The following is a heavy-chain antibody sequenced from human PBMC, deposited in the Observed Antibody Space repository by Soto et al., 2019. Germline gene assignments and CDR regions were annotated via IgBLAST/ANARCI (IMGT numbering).Heavy chain of an antibody. CDR1: GFTFSKYS. D-gene: IGHD2-15*01. V-gene: IGHV3-23*01. J-gene: IGHJ5*02. CDR3: ARKGYCSGGSCYSAHYFDT. CDR2: ISDSGRST. Sequence: GGSLRLSCAASGFTFSKYSMTWVRQAPGKGLEWVSGISDSGRSTFYADSVKGRFTISRDNVKDLVSLQMNSLRVEGTALYYCARKGYCSGGSCYSAHYFDTWGQGTPVIVSS.